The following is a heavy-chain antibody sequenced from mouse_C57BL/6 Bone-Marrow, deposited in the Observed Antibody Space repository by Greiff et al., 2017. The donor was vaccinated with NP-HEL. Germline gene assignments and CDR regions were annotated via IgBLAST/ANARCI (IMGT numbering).Heavy chain of an antibody. V-gene: IGHV3-6*01. Sequence: EVQLQQSGPGLVKPSQSLSLTCSVTGYSITSGYYWNWIRQFPGNKLEWMGYISYDGSNNYNPSLKNRISITRDTSKNQFFLKLNSVTTEDTATYYCARRDYGYFDYWGQGTTLTVSS. J-gene: IGHJ2*01. CDR3: ARRDYGYFDY. CDR2: ISYDGSN. D-gene: IGHD2-4*01. CDR1: GYSITSGYY.